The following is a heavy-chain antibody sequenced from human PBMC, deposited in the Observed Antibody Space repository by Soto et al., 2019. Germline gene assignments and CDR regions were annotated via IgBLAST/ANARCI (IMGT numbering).Heavy chain of an antibody. J-gene: IGHJ6*02. CDR1: EFLLCTSGVG. Sequence: QITLKESGPTLVKPTQTLTLTCTFSEFLLCTSGVGVGWIRQPPGKALEWLALIYWDDDKRYSPSLKSRLTITKDTSKNQVVLTMTNMDPVDTATYYCAHTPISETSSTFGMDVWGQATTVTVSS. D-gene: IGHD2-2*01. CDR2: IYWDDDK. V-gene: IGHV2-5*02. CDR3: AHTPISETSSTFGMDV.